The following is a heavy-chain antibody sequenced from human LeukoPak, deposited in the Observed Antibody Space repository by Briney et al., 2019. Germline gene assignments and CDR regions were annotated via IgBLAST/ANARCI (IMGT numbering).Heavy chain of an antibody. D-gene: IGHD3-10*01. CDR3: ARVMVVRGVIFWWFDP. Sequence: GASVKVSCKASGYTFTSYDINWVRQATGQGLEWMGWMNPNRGNTGYAQKFQGRVTMTRNTSISTAYMELSSLRSEDTAVYYCARVMVVRGVIFWWFDPWGQGTLVTVSS. CDR1: GYTFTSYD. J-gene: IGHJ5*02. V-gene: IGHV1-8*01. CDR2: MNPNRGNT.